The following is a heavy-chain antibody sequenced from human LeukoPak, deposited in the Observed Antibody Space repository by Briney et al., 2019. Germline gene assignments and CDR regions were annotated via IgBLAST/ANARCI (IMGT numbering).Heavy chain of an antibody. D-gene: IGHD3-22*01. J-gene: IGHJ4*02. CDR1: GFTFSSYS. Sequence: PGGSLRLSCAASGFTFSSYSMNWVRQAPGKGLEWVSYISSSSSTTYYADSVKGRFTISRDNAKNSLYLQMNSLRAEDTAVYYCARDLGSSGYYYFEYWGQGTLVTVSS. CDR3: ARDLGSSGYYYFEY. CDR2: ISSSSSTT. V-gene: IGHV3-48*04.